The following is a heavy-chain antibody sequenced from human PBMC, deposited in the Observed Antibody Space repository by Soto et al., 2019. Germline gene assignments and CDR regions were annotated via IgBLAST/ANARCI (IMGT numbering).Heavy chain of an antibody. J-gene: IGHJ1*01. V-gene: IGHV3-74*01. D-gene: IGHD1-26*01. CDR3: TVGIVG. CDR1: GFSFESYW. Sequence: EVQLVESGGGLVQPGGSLRVSCAASGFSFESYWLHWVRQAPGKGLVWVPRISSDSKTTHFADFVKGRFTLSRDNAQNTVYLHMNSLTVEDTAVYYCTVGIVGWGRGAQVTVSS. CDR2: ISSDSKTT.